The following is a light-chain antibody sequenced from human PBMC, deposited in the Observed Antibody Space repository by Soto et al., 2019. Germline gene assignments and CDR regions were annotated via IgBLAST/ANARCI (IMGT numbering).Light chain of an antibody. CDR3: QQSYSSPYT. J-gene: IGKJ2*01. Sequence: DIQMTQSPSSLSASVGDRVTITCRASQSISRHLNWYHQKPGKAPKLLIYAASSLQSGVPSRFSGSGSGTDFTLTISSLQPEDFARYYCQQSYSSPYTFGQGTKLEIK. CDR2: AAS. V-gene: IGKV1-39*01. CDR1: QSISRH.